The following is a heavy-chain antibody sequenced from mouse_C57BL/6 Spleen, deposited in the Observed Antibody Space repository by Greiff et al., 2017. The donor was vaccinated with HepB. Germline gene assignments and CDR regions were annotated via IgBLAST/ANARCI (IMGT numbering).Heavy chain of an antibody. J-gene: IGHJ3*01. CDR3: ARYSSGDSPWFAY. Sequence: VQLQQSGPELVKPGASVKMSCKASGYTFTDYNMHWVKQSHGKSLEWIGYINPNNGGTSYNQKFKGKATLTVNKSSSTAYMELRSLTSEDSAVYYCARYSSGDSPWFAYWGQGTLVTVSA. CDR1: GYTFTDYN. V-gene: IGHV1-22*01. CDR2: INPNNGGT. D-gene: IGHD3-2*02.